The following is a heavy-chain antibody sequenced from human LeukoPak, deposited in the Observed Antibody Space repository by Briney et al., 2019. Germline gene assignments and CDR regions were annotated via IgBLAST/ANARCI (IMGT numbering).Heavy chain of an antibody. V-gene: IGHV4-59*01. J-gene: IGHJ3*02. CDR3: ARENRIMGATDAFDI. D-gene: IGHD1-26*01. Sequence: SETLSLTCTLSGGSISNYYWNWIRQPPAKGLEWMGYIYYSGSTNYNPSLKSRVDISVDTSTNRFSLRLNSVTAADTAVYYCARENRIMGATDAFDIWGQGTVVTVSS. CDR2: IYYSGST. CDR1: GGSISNYY.